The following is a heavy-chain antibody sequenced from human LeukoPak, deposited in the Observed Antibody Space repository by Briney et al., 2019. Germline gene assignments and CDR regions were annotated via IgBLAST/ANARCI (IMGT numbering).Heavy chain of an antibody. D-gene: IGHD3-10*01. CDR1: GGSISSGSYY. V-gene: IGHV4-61*02. J-gene: IGHJ4*02. CDR2: IYTSGST. CDR3: ASSLWFGELWEDY. Sequence: SETLSLTCTVCGGSISSGSYYWSWIRQPAGKGLEWIGRIYTSGSTNYNPSLKSRVTISVDTSKNQFSLKLSSVTAADTAVYYCASSLWFGELWEDYWGQGTLVTVSS.